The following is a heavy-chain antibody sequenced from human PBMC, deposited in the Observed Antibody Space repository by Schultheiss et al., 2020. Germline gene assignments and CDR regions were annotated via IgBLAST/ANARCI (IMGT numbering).Heavy chain of an antibody. CDR2: IYYSGST. CDR3: ARDKLMVYAIQLGNWFDP. Sequence: SETLSLTCTVSGGSISSGGYYWSWIRQHPGKGLEWIGSIYYSGSTYYNPSLKSRVTMSVDTSKNQFSLKLSSVTAADTAVYYCARDKLMVYAIQLGNWFDPWGQGTLVTVYS. CDR1: GGSISSGGYY. J-gene: IGHJ5*02. V-gene: IGHV4-39*07. D-gene: IGHD2-8*01.